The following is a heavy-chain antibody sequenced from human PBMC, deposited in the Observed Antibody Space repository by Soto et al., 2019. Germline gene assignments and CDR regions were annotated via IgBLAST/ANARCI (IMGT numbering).Heavy chain of an antibody. CDR1: GGTFSSYA. CDR2: IIPIFGTA. D-gene: IGHD5-12*01. Sequence: QVQLVQSGAEVKKPGSSVKVSCKASGGTFSSYAISWVRQAPGQGLEWMGGIIPIFGTANYAQKFQGRVTITADESTSTAYMELSSLRSEDTAVYYCAREVRYSGYDLGSGIRDYYYYYGMDVWGQGTTVTVSS. CDR3: AREVRYSGYDLGSGIRDYYYYYGMDV. J-gene: IGHJ6*02. V-gene: IGHV1-69*01.